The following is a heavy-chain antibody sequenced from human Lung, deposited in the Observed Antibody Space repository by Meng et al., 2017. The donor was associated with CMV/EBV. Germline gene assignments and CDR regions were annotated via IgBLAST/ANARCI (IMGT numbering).Heavy chain of an antibody. Sequence: VRLLQSGGGLDQPGGSLRLSCEASGFTCSTYSMPWVRQATGKGLEWVSGINESGDRTYHADSVKGRFTISRDNSKNTLYLQMNSLRVEDTAIYYCVNRAWMDFWGQGNLVTVSS. CDR1: GFTCSTYS. V-gene: IGHV3-23*01. D-gene: IGHD3/OR15-3a*01. CDR2: INESGDRT. CDR3: VNRAWMDF. J-gene: IGHJ4*02.